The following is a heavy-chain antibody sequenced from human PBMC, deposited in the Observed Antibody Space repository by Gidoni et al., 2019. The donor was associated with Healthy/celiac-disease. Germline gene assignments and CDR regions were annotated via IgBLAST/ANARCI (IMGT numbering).Heavy chain of an antibody. CDR3: ARPPHIGGWSADGYFDL. CDR2: IYYSGST. V-gene: IGHV4-39*01. Sequence: QLQLQESGPGLVKPSETLSLTCTVSGGSISSSSYYWGWIRQPPGKGLEWIGSIYYSGSTYYNPSLKSRVTISVDTSKNQFSLKLSSVTAADTAVYYCARPPHIGGWSADGYFDLWGRGTLVTVSS. CDR1: GGSISSSSYY. J-gene: IGHJ2*01. D-gene: IGHD3-3*01.